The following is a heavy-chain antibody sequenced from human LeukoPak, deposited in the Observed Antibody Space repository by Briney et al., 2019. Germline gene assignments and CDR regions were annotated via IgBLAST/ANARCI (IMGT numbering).Heavy chain of an antibody. CDR2: IRYDGSNK. J-gene: IGHJ4*02. V-gene: IGHV3-30*02. D-gene: IGHD5-18*01. CDR1: GFNFSSYG. Sequence: GSLRLSCAASGFNFSSYGMHWVRQAPGKGLEWVAFIRYDGSNKYYADSVKGRFTISRDNSKNTLYLQMNSLRAEHTAVYYCAKLDTAMVRNYFDYWGLGTLVTVSS. CDR3: AKLDTAMVRNYFDY.